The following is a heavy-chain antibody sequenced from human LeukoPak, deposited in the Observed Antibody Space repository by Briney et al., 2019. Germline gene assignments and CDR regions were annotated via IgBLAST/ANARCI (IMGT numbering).Heavy chain of an antibody. CDR3: ASVDYNWNYFHF. Sequence: PSETLSLTCSVSGGSISSSNYFWGWIRQPPGQGLEWIGSIFYSGSTYYNPSLKGRVTISVDTSKNQFSLKLSSVTATDTAVYYCASVDYNWNYFHFWGQGTLVTVSS. CDR2: IFYSGST. CDR1: GGSISSSNYF. D-gene: IGHD1-20*01. J-gene: IGHJ4*02. V-gene: IGHV4-39*01.